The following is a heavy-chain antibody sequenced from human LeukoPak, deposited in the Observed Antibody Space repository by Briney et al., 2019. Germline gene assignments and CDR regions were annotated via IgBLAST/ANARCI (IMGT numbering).Heavy chain of an antibody. D-gene: IGHD1-26*01. J-gene: IGHJ6*02. CDR1: GFTVSSNY. V-gene: IGHV3-66*01. Sequence: GGSLRLSCAASGFTVSSNYMSWVRQAPGKGLEWGSVIYSGGSTSYADSVKGRFTISRANSKNTLYLQMNSLRAEDTAVYYCARDRELDYGMDVWGQGTTVTVSS. CDR3: ARDRELDYGMDV. CDR2: IYSGGST.